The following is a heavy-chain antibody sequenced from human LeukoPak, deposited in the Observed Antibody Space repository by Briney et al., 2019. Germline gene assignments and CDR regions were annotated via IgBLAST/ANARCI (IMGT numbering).Heavy chain of an antibody. CDR1: GGSISSGGYY. CDR2: IYYSGST. CDR3: ARVTGVIVATTPSYYYMDV. Sequence: SETLSLTCTVSGGSISSGGYYWSWIRQHPGKGLEWIGYIYYSGSTYYNPSLKSRVTISVDTSKNQFPLKLSSVTAADTAVYYCARVTGVIVATTPSYYYMDVWGKGTTVTVSS. D-gene: IGHD5-12*01. J-gene: IGHJ6*03. V-gene: IGHV4-31*03.